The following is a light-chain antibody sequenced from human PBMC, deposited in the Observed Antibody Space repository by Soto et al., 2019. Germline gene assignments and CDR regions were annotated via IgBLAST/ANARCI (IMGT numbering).Light chain of an antibody. Sequence: DIQMTQSPYSLSASVGDRVTITCRASQGISNYLAWYQRQPGKVPKLLIYAASTLQSGVPSRFSGSGSGTDFTLTISNLQPEDVATYYCQSYHTVPHTFGPGTKLEIK. J-gene: IGKJ2*01. CDR2: AAS. CDR3: QSYHTVPHT. V-gene: IGKV1-27*01. CDR1: QGISNY.